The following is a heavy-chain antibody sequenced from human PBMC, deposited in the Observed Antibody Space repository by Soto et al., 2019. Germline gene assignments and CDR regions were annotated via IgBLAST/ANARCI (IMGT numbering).Heavy chain of an antibody. V-gene: IGHV1-58*01. CDR1: GVSFTSCA. D-gene: IGHD3-22*01. CDR3: AAEGVDTSGPDAFDI. J-gene: IGHJ3*02. CDR2: IVVGSGNT. Sequence: SVEPSCEGSGVSFTSCAVHWVRQASRQRLEWIGWIVVGSGNTNYGQKFQERVTITRDMSTSTAYMELSSLRSEDTAVYYCAAEGVDTSGPDAFDIWGQATMVTVSS.